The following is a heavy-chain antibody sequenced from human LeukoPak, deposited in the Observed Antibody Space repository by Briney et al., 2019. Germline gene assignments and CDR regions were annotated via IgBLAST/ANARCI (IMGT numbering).Heavy chain of an antibody. CDR3: AREKTGYCSGGTCYSGIIGH. D-gene: IGHD2-15*01. Sequence: ASVKVSCKASGYTFTSYYMYWVRQAPGQGFEWMGKINPIGGNTNYAQKLQDRVTMTRDTSTSTVYMELSSLRSEDTAVYYCAREKTGYCSGGTCYSGIIGHWGQGTLVTVSS. V-gene: IGHV1-46*04. CDR2: INPIGGNT. J-gene: IGHJ4*02. CDR1: GYTFTSYY.